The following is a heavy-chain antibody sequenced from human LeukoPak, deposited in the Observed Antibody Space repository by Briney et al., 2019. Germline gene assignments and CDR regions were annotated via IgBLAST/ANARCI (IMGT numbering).Heavy chain of an antibody. CDR1: GGSVSSGSYY. CDR3: ERDHCSSTSCHNWYFDL. D-gene: IGHD2-2*02. V-gene: IGHV4-61*01. Sequence: SETLSLTCTVSGGSVSSGSYYWSWIRQPPGKGLEWIGYIYYSGSTNYNPSLKSRVTISVDTSKNQFSLKLSSVTAADTAVYYCERDHCSSTSCHNWYFDLWGRGTLVTVSS. CDR2: IYYSGST. J-gene: IGHJ2*01.